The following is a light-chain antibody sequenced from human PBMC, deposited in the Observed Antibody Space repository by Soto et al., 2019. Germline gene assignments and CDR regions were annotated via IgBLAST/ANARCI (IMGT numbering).Light chain of an antibody. CDR3: QQYKSYSWT. CDR1: EPISNW. V-gene: IGKV1-5*01. J-gene: IGKJ1*01. Sequence: DVQMTPSPSTPSASVGDRGTITFRASEPISNWLAWYQQKPGKAPELLIYDASSLESGVPSRFSGSGSGTEFTLTISALQPDDFAAYYCQQYKSYSWTFGQGTKVDIK. CDR2: DAS.